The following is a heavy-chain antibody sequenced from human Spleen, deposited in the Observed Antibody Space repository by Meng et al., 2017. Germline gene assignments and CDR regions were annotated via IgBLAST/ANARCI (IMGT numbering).Heavy chain of an antibody. Sequence: ASVKVSCKASGYTFPDYWLHWVRRAPGQGLEWMGRINPKSGDTHYAQRFQGRVTMTGDTSISTAYMELSSLRSEDTAVYYCAGGVVGATPVVWGQGTLVTVSS. D-gene: IGHD1-26*01. V-gene: IGHV1-2*06. CDR1: GYTFPDYW. J-gene: IGHJ4*02. CDR2: INPKSGDT. CDR3: AGGVVGATPVV.